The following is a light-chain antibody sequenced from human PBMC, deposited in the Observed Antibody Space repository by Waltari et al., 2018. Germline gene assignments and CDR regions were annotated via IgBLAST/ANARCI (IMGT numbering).Light chain of an antibody. J-gene: IGKJ3*01. Sequence: EIVMTQSPATLSLSPGERATLSCRASQSVSSSLAWYQQKPGQAPRLLIYGASSRATGIPDRFRGSGSGTEFTLTISSLEPEDVAVYYCQQNSNWPFTFGPGTKLDIK. CDR2: GAS. CDR3: QQNSNWPFT. CDR1: QSVSSS. V-gene: IGKV3D-15*01.